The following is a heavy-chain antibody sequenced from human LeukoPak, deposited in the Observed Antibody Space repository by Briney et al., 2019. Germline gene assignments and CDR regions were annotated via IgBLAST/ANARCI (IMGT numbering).Heavy chain of an antibody. CDR3: ARKTVEVYYGALDR. CDR1: GFTFSSYG. CDR2: ISYDGSNK. J-gene: IGHJ5*02. V-gene: IGHV3-30*03. D-gene: IGHD3-3*01. Sequence: GRSLRLSCAASGFTFSSYGMHWVRQAPGKGLEWVAVISYDGSNKYYADSVKGRFTISRDNSKNTLYLQMNSLRAEDTAVYYCARKTVEVYYGALDRWGQGALVTVSS.